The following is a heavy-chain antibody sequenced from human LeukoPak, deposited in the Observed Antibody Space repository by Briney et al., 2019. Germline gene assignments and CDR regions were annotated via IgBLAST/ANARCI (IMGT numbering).Heavy chain of an antibody. CDR1: GGSFSGYY. J-gene: IGHJ4*02. Sequence: SETLSLTCAVYGGSFSGYYWSWIRQPPGKGLEWMGEINHSGSTNYNPSLKSRVTISVDTSKNQFSLKLNSVTAADTAVYYCARGGTVVVISIYYFDYWGQGTLVTVSS. D-gene: IGHD3-22*01. CDR2: INHSGST. V-gene: IGHV4-34*01. CDR3: ARGGTVVVISIYYFDY.